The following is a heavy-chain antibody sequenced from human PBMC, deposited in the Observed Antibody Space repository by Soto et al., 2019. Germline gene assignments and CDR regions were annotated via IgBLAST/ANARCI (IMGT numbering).Heavy chain of an antibody. CDR3: ARESRDGFNSPFDS. J-gene: IGHJ4*02. Sequence: QVQLQESGPGLVKPSQTLSLTCTVSGGSISSGAYYWSWIRQHPGKGLEWIGYIYYSGSTSYNPSLKSRVTISVDTSKNPFSLKLSSMTAADTAVYYCARESRDGFNSPFDSWGQGTLVTVSS. CDR1: GGSISSGAYY. CDR2: IYYSGST. V-gene: IGHV4-31*03. D-gene: IGHD5-12*01.